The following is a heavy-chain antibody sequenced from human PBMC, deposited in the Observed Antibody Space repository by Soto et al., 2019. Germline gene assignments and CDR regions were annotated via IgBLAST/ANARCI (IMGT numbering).Heavy chain of an antibody. CDR3: ARGGFCSGGSCNSYLRTRYFDL. CDR2: ISSNGDTT. CDR1: GFTFNTYV. Sequence: PGGSLRLSCAASGFTFNTYVMHWVRQAPGKGLEYVSVISSNGDTTYYANSVKGRFTISRDNSKNTLYLEMGSLRAEDMAVYYCARGGFCSGGSCNSYLRTRYFDLWGRGTLVTVSS. V-gene: IGHV3-64*01. D-gene: IGHD2-15*01. J-gene: IGHJ2*01.